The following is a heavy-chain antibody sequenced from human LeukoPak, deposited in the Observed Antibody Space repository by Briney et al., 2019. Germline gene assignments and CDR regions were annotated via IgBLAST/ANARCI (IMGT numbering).Heavy chain of an antibody. CDR3: ARVGDPTFWSGYMYNWFDP. D-gene: IGHD3-3*01. CDR2: IIPIFGTA. V-gene: IGHV1-69*06. CDR1: GGTFSSYA. J-gene: IGHJ5*02. Sequence: SVKVSCKASGGTFSSYAISWVRQAPGQGLEWMGGIIPIFGTANYAQKFQGRVTITADKSTSTAYMELSSLRSEDTAVYYCARVGDPTFWSGYMYNWFDPWGQGTLVTVSS.